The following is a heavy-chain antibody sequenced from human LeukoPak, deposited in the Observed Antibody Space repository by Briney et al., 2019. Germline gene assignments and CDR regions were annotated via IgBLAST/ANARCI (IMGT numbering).Heavy chain of an antibody. CDR2: ISSRSAYT. Sequence: GGSLRLSCAASGFSFSSHGMGWVRQAPGKGLEWVSSISSRSAYTYYAGSVRGRFTISRDNAKNSLYLQMNSLRAEDTAVYYCARDWSYGSSSFNPFDYWGQGTLVTVSS. CDR1: GFSFSSHG. CDR3: ARDWSYGSSSFNPFDY. V-gene: IGHV3-21*03. D-gene: IGHD6-6*01. J-gene: IGHJ4*02.